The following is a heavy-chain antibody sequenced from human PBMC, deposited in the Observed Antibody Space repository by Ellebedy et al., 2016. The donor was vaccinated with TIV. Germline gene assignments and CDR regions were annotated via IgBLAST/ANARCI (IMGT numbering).Heavy chain of an antibody. J-gene: IGHJ6*02. V-gene: IGHV1-46*01. CDR2: INPSGGST. CDR1: GYTFTSYY. Sequence: ASVKVSCXASGYTFTSYYMHWVRQAPGQGLEWMGIINPSGGSTSYAQKFQGRVTMTRDTSTSTVYMELSSLRSEDTAVYYCARGSDGSGIRGYGMDVWGQGTTVTVSS. CDR3: ARGSDGSGIRGYGMDV. D-gene: IGHD3-10*01.